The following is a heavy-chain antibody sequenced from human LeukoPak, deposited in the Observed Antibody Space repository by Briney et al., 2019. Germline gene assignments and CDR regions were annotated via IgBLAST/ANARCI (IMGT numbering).Heavy chain of an antibody. Sequence: SETLSLTCAVSGGSISSGGYSWSWIRQPPGKGLEWIGYIYHSGSTYYNPSLKSRVTISVDRSKNQFSLKLSSVTAADTAVYYCASLDYGDYEGLLDYWGQGTLVTVSS. CDR2: IYHSGST. D-gene: IGHD4-17*01. CDR3: ASLDYGDYEGLLDY. CDR1: GGSISSGGYS. J-gene: IGHJ4*02. V-gene: IGHV4-30-2*01.